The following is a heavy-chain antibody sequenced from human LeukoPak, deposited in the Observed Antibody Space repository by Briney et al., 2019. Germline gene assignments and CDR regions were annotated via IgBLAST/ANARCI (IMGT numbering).Heavy chain of an antibody. Sequence: GGSLRLSCEASGFTFSTSWVHWVRQAPGKGLVWVSRINSDGSTTTYADSVKGRFTISRDNAKTTLYLQMNNLRAEDTALYYCASRYCSSTICWYYWGQGTLVTVSS. J-gene: IGHJ4*02. V-gene: IGHV3-74*01. CDR2: INSDGSTT. D-gene: IGHD2-2*01. CDR3: ASRYCSSTICWYY. CDR1: GFTFSTSW.